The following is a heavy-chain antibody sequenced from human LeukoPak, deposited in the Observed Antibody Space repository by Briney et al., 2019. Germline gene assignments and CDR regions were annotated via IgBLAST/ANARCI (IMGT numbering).Heavy chain of an antibody. CDR2: ISGNAGST. D-gene: IGHD3-3*01. J-gene: IGHJ4*02. Sequence: GGSLRLSCAASGFTLSSYAMSWVRQAPGKGLEWVSLISGNAGSTYYADSVKGRFTVSRDITKNTLYLQMNSLRAEDTATYYCAKDGLQSPEWFPPLNYWGQGTLVTVSS. CDR1: GFTLSSYA. V-gene: IGHV3-23*01. CDR3: AKDGLQSPEWFPPLNY.